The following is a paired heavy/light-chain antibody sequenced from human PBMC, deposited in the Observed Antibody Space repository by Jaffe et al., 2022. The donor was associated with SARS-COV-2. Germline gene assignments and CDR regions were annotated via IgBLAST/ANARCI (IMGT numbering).Light chain of an antibody. CDR2: SND. V-gene: IGLV1-44*01. Sequence: QSVLTQPPSASETPGQRVTISCSGSSSNIGSNTVNWYQQLPGTAPKVLIYSNDQRPSGVPDRFSGSKSGTSASLAISGLQSEDEADYYCAAWDDSLNGHVVFGGGTKLTVL. J-gene: IGLJ2*01. CDR3: AAWDDSLNGHVV. CDR1: SSNIGSNT.
Heavy chain of an antibody. Sequence: QVQLVESGGGVVQSGRSLRLSCAASGFTFSIYAMHWVRQAPGKGLEWVAVMSYDGSNKYYADSVKGRFTISRDNSENTLYLQMNSLRAEDTAVYYCARDPSGVITANFDYWGQGTLVTVSS. J-gene: IGHJ4*02. CDR1: GFTFSIYA. CDR3: ARDPSGVITANFDY. D-gene: IGHD3-22*01. CDR2: MSYDGSNK. V-gene: IGHV3-30*04.